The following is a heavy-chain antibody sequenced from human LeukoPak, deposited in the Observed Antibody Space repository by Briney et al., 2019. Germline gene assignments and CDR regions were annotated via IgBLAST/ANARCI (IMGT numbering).Heavy chain of an antibody. CDR2: ISGSDGRI. D-gene: IGHD3-3*01. V-gene: IGHV3-23*01. J-gene: IGHJ4*02. CDR1: GFTFSTYA. Sequence: GGSLRLSCAASGFTFSTYAMTWVRQAPGKGLEWVSGISGSDGRIHYADSVKGRFTISRDNSKNTLYLQLNSLGAEDTAVYYCAKEVYDFWSGYPVTFDYWGQGALVTVSS. CDR3: AKEVYDFWSGYPVTFDY.